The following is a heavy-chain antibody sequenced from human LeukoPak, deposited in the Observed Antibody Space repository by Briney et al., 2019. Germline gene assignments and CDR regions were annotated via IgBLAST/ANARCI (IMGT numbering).Heavy chain of an antibody. D-gene: IGHD6-19*01. CDR2: INHSGST. CDR1: GGSFSGYY. CDR3: ARGRYSSGWYTRSLDY. Sequence: SETLSLTCAVHGGSFSGYYWSWIRQPPGKGLEWIGEINHSGSTNYNPSLKSRVTISVDTSKNQFSLKLSSLTAADTAVYYCARGRYSSGWYTRSLDYWGQGTLVTVSS. J-gene: IGHJ4*02. V-gene: IGHV4-34*01.